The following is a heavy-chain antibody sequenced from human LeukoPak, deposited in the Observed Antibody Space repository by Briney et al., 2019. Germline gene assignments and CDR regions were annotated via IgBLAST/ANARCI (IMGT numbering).Heavy chain of an antibody. Sequence: SETLSLTCTVSGGSISSYYWSWIRQPPGKGLEWIGYIYYSGSTNYNPSLKSRVTISVDTSKNQLSLKLSSVTPADTAVYYCARALNGWFDPWGQGTLVTVSS. J-gene: IGHJ5*02. D-gene: IGHD1-1*01. CDR3: ARALNGWFDP. CDR2: IYYSGST. CDR1: GGSISSYY. V-gene: IGHV4-59*01.